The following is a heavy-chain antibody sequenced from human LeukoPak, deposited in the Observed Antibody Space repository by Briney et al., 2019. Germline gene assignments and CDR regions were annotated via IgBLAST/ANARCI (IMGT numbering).Heavy chain of an antibody. CDR2: INTNTGNP. CDR1: GYTFTSYA. CDR3: AREPPGIAAAGDHNWFDP. Sequence: ASVKVSCKASGYTFTSYAMNWVRQAPGQGLEWMGWINTNTGNPTYAQGFTGRFVFSLDTSVSTAYLQISSLKAEDTAVYYCAREPPGIAAAGDHNWFDPWGQGTLVTVSS. D-gene: IGHD6-13*01. J-gene: IGHJ5*02. V-gene: IGHV7-4-1*02.